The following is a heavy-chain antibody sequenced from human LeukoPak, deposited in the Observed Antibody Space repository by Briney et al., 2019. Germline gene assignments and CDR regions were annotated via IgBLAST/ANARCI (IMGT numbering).Heavy chain of an antibody. V-gene: IGHV3-30-3*01. CDR1: RFTFNNYA. D-gene: IGHD6-13*01. CDR3: ARGVQQLVLPPPRVGYGMDV. J-gene: IGHJ6*02. Sequence: GGSLRLSCTASRFTFNNYAMHWVRQAPGKGLKWVAVISYDGNNKYYADSVKGRFTISRDNSKNTLYLQMNSLRVEDTAVYYCARGVQQLVLPPPRVGYGMDVWGQGTTVTVSS. CDR2: ISYDGNNK.